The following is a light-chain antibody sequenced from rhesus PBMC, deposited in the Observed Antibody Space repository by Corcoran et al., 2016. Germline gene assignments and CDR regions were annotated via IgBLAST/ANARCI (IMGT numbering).Light chain of an antibody. J-gene: IGKJ4*01. CDR3: QQRNSYPLT. CDR2: DAS. V-gene: IGKV1-38*01. Sequence: DIQLTQSPSSLSASVGDRVTITCRASQGISSYLAWYQQKSGKAPMLLIYDASNLQSGVPSRCSGSGSGTEVTLTISSLQPEDFATYYCQQRNSYPLTFGGGTKVEIK. CDR1: QGISSY.